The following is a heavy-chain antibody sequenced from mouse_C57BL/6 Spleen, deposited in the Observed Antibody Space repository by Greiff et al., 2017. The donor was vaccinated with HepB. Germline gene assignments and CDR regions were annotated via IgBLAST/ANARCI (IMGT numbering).Heavy chain of an antibody. V-gene: IGHV1-15*01. CDR2: IDPETGGT. J-gene: IGHJ2*01. CDR1: GYTFTDYE. Sequence: VQLQQSGAELVRPGASVTLSCKASGYTFTDYEMHWVKQTPVHGLEWIGAIDPETGGTAYNQKFKGKAILTADKSSSTAYMELRSLTSEDSAVYYCTSIYYGNYYFDYWGQGTTLTVSS. CDR3: TSIYYGNYYFDY. D-gene: IGHD2-1*01.